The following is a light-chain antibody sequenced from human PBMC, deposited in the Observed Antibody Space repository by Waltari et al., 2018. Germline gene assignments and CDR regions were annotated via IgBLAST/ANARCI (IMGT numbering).Light chain of an antibody. CDR3: QKYNRAPPWT. CDR1: QGISNY. Sequence: DIHMTQSPSSLSASVGDRVTITCRASQGISNYLAWYQQKPGKIPKLLIYTASTLQTGGPSPFRGSGSGTDFPLTISSLQPEDVSIYYRQKYNRAPPWTFGQGTKVEIK. J-gene: IGKJ1*01. V-gene: IGKV1-27*01. CDR2: TAS.